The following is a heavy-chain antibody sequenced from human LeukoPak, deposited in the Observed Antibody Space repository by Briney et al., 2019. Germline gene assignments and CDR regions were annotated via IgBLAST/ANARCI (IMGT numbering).Heavy chain of an antibody. V-gene: IGHV3-30*18. CDR1: GFTFSSYG. J-gene: IGHJ4*02. CDR3: AKGLGRWLQFFGATDY. CDR2: ISYDGSNK. Sequence: PPGGSLRLSCAASGFTFSSYGMHWVRQAPGKGLEWVAVISYDGSNKYYADSVKGRFTISRDNPKNTLYLQMNSLRAEDTAVYYCAKGLGRWLQFFGATDYWGQGTLVTVSS. D-gene: IGHD5-24*01.